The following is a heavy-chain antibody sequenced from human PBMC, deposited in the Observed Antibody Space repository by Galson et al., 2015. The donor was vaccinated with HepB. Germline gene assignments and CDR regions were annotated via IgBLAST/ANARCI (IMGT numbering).Heavy chain of an antibody. CDR3: ASVYFGSGSSSAYWYFDL. CDR2: ISSTGTTM. J-gene: IGHJ2*01. V-gene: IGHV3-48*02. Sequence: SLRLSCAASGFTFSSYTMNWVRQAPGKGLESVSYISSTGTTMYYADSAKGRFTISRDNAQNSLYLQMNSLRDEDTAVYYCASVYFGSGSSSAYWYFDLLGRCALVTVSS. D-gene: IGHD3-10*01. CDR1: GFTFSSYT.